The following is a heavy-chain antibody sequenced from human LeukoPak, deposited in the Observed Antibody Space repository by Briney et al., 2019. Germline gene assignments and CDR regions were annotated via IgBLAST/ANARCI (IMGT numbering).Heavy chain of an antibody. CDR2: IYPSDSET. J-gene: IGHJ3*02. D-gene: IGHD2-21*01. V-gene: IGHV5-51*01. Sequence: GESLKISCKGSASSFITHWIGWVRQKPGKGLEWMGIIYPSDSETRYSPSFQGQVSISADKSVNTAYLHWSSLKASDTAMYYCARRDRQSPGDSFDIWGQGTMVTVS. CDR3: ARRDRQSPGDSFDI. CDR1: ASSFITHW.